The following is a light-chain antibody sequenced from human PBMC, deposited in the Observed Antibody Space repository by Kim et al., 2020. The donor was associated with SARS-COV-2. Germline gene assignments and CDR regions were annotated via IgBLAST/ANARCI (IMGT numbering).Light chain of an antibody. V-gene: IGKV3-20*01. J-gene: IGKJ5*01. CDR2: GTS. CDR3: QQYGSSLSIT. Sequence: EIVLTQSPGTLSLSPGERATLSCRASQSVRSSYLAWYQQKPGQAPRLLIYGTSSRATGIPERFSGSGSGTDFTLTISRLEPEDFAVYFCQQYGSSLSITFGQGTRLEIK. CDR1: QSVRSSY.